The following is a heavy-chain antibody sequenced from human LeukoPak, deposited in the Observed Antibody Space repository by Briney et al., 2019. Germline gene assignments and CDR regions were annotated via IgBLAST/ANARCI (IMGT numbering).Heavy chain of an antibody. Sequence: SETLSLTCAVYGGPSGDYYCRGLRPPPGKGLEWGGENANSGSTNYTPTLKSRVTISLDTSKKQFSMKLSSVTAADTAVYYCARQVDVGCSSTSCYGHGAFDIWGQGTLFTVSS. CDR2: NANSGST. J-gene: IGHJ3*02. CDR1: GGPSGDYY. D-gene: IGHD2-2*01. CDR3: ARQVDVGCSSTSCYGHGAFDI. V-gene: IGHV4-34*01.